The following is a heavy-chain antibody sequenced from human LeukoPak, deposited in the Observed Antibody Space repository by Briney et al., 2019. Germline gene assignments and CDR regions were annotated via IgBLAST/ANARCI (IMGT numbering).Heavy chain of an antibody. V-gene: IGHV3-23*01. CDR3: TTRVGGTPDL. Sequence: GGSLRLSCAASGFTFITYVMTWVRQTPGKGLEWVSAIGADGRSTDYADSVKGRFTISRDISKNTLFLQMNSLRAEDTALYYCTTRVGGTPDLWGLGTLVTVS. D-gene: IGHD1-26*01. CDR1: GFTFITYV. J-gene: IGHJ5*02. CDR2: IGADGRST.